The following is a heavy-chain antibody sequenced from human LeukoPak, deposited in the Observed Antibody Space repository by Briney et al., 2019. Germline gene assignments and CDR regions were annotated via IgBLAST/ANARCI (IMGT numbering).Heavy chain of an antibody. CDR2: IYSGGST. D-gene: IGHD1-26*01. V-gene: IGHV4-39*01. Sequence: SETLSLTCTVSGGSINSGSYFWGWIRQPPGRGLEWIGNIYSGGSTYYNPSLKSRVTISIGTSKNQFSLKLTSVTAADTAVYYCARRLYGSSHVDNWGRGTLVTISS. CDR1: GGSINSGSYF. J-gene: IGHJ4*02. CDR3: ARRLYGSSHVDN.